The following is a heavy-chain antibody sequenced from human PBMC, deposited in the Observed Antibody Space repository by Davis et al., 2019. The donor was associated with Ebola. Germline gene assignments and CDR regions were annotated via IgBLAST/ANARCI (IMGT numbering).Heavy chain of an antibody. V-gene: IGHV3-11*04. CDR3: ASDNYVYYYYGMDV. D-gene: IGHD1-7*01. CDR2: ISSSGSTI. CDR1: GFTFSDYY. Sequence: GGSLRLSCAASGFTFSDYYMSWIRQAPGKGLEWVSYISSSGSTIYYADSVKGRFTISRDNAKNTLYLQMNSLRAEDTAVYYCASDNYVYYYYGMDVWGQGTTVTVSS. J-gene: IGHJ6*02.